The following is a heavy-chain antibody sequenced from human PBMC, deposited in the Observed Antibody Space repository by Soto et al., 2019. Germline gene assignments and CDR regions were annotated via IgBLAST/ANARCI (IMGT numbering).Heavy chain of an antibody. CDR1: GFTFSNYA. Sequence: QVQLVESGGGVVQAGRSLRLSCAASGFTFSNYAMHWVRQAPGKGLEWVAVISDAGSNEYYADSVKGRFTISRDNSKNTLYLQMNNLRGEDTAVYYCARDSGGWPDGNFDYWGQGTLVTVSS. V-gene: IGHV3-30-3*01. CDR3: ARDSGGWPDGNFDY. D-gene: IGHD5-12*01. CDR2: ISDAGSNE. J-gene: IGHJ4*02.